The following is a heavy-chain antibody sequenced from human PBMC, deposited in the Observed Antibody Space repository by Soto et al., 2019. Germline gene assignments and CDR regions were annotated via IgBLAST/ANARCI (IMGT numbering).Heavy chain of an antibody. V-gene: IGHV1-18*01. D-gene: IGHD1-26*01. CDR3: ATRGSGSYVGDYYFDY. CDR2: ISVYNGNT. CDR1: GYNFINYG. Sequence: SVKVSCKASGYNFINYGINWVRQAPGQGLEWMGWISVYNGNTKYAQKLQGRVTMTTDTSTSTAYMELRSLRSDDTAVYYCATRGSGSYVGDYYFDYWGQGTLVTVSS. J-gene: IGHJ4*02.